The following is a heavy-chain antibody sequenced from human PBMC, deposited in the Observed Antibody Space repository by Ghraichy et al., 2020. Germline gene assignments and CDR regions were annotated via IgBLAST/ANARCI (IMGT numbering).Heavy chain of an antibody. CDR1: GLPFSSYS. CDR2: ISSSSSSI. J-gene: IGHJ6*02. V-gene: IGHV3-21*01. Sequence: GGSLRLSCAASGLPFSSYSVTWVRQAPGKGLEWVSSISSSSSSIYYADSLKGRFTISRDNAKNSLYLQMNSLRAEDTAVYYCARNLYGITASYYYYGMDVWGQETTVTVSS. CDR3: ARNLYGITASYYYYGMDV. D-gene: IGHD1-20*01.